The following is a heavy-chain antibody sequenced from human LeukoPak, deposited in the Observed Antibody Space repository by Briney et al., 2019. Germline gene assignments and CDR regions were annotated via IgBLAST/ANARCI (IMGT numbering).Heavy chain of an antibody. Sequence: PSETLSLTCTVSGVSISTYHWSWIRQPAGKGLEWIGRIHSSGSTNYDPSLKSRVTMSIDTSKNQFSLKVTSVTAADTAVYYCAIDGLYSNGYSYFDFWGQGTLVTVSS. J-gene: IGHJ4*02. CDR1: GVSISTYH. V-gene: IGHV4-4*07. D-gene: IGHD5-18*01. CDR3: AIDGLYSNGYSYFDF. CDR2: IHSSGST.